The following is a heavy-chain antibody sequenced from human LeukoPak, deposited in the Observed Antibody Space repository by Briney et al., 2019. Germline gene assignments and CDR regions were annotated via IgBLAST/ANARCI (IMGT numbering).Heavy chain of an antibody. V-gene: IGHV5-51*01. CDR2: IFPGDSGT. CDR3: ARRKYNYGYDY. D-gene: IGHD5-18*01. J-gene: IGHJ4*02. CDR1: GYSFTSYW. Sequence: GEPLQIPCHVSGYSFTSYWIGWVRQMPGKGLEWMGIIFPGDSGTRYSPSFQGQVTISADKSISTAYLQWNTLRASDTAMYYCARRKYNYGYDYWGQGTLVTVSS.